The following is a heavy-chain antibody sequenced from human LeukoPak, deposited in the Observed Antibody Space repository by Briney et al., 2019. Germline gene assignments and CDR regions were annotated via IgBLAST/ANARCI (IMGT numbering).Heavy chain of an antibody. CDR3: ARARAGTVTTNYYYYYMDV. V-gene: IGHV4-61*02. Sequence: SETLSLTCTVSGDSISSGDYYWSWIRQPAGKGLEWIGRISSSGSTNYNPSLKSRVTISVDTSKNQFSLKLSSVTAADTAVYYCARARAGTVTTNYYYYYMDVWGKGTTVTISS. J-gene: IGHJ6*03. CDR2: ISSSGST. D-gene: IGHD4-17*01. CDR1: GDSISSGDYY.